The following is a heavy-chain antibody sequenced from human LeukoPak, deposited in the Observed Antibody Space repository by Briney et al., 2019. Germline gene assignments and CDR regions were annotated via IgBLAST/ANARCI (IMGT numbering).Heavy chain of an antibody. D-gene: IGHD5-18*01. Sequence: SETLSLTCTASGGSISSSSFYWGWIRPPPGKGLVWIGNVYYSGTTYYNPSLNRRATITVDTSKNQFSLKLSSVTAAETAVYYWARRGGSNYGYDYWGLGTLVTVSS. CDR3: ARRGGSNYGYDY. CDR2: VYYSGTT. J-gene: IGHJ4*02. CDR1: GGSISSSSFY. V-gene: IGHV4-39*01.